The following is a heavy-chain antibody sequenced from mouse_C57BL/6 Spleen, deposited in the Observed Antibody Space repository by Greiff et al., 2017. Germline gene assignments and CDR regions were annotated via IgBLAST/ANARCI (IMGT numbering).Heavy chain of an antibody. CDR1: GYTFTDYY. Sequence: EVKLQQSGPELVKPGASVKISCKASGYTFTDYYMNWVKQSHGKSLEWIGDINPNNGGTSYNQKFKGKATLTVDKSSSTAYMELRGLTSEDSAVYYCARSGYHDGYCWGQGTTLTVS. V-gene: IGHV1-26*01. D-gene: IGHD2-3*01. CDR3: ARSGYHDGYC. J-gene: IGHJ2*01. CDR2: INPNNGGT.